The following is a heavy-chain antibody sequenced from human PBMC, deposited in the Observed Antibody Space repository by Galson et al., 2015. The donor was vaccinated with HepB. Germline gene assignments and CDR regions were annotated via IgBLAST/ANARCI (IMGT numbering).Heavy chain of an antibody. CDR2: IDPSDSYT. Sequence: QSGAEVKKPGESLRISCKGSGYSFTSYWISWVRQMPGKGLEWMGRIDPSDSYTNYSPSFQGHVTISADKSISTAYLQWSSLKASDTAMYYCARRGGGCYFPQGWFDPWGQGTLVTVSS. J-gene: IGHJ5*02. V-gene: IGHV5-10-1*01. D-gene: IGHD2-15*01. CDR3: ARRGGGCYFPQGWFDP. CDR1: GYSFTSYW.